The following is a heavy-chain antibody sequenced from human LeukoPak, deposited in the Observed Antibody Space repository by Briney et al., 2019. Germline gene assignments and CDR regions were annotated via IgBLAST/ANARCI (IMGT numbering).Heavy chain of an antibody. D-gene: IGHD6-13*01. CDR1: GFTFSDYY. CDR3: ARSPRAAAGTKSFWFDP. Sequence: GGSLRLSCAASGFTFSDYYMSWIRQAPGKGLGWVAYISSSGSTIYYADSVKGRFTISRDNAKNSLYLQMNSLRAEDTAVYYCARSPRAAAGTKSFWFDPWGQGTLVTVSS. V-gene: IGHV3-11*01. J-gene: IGHJ5*02. CDR2: ISSSGSTI.